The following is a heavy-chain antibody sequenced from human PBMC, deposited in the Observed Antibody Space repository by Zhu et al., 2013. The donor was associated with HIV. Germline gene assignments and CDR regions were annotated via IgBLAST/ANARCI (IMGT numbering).Heavy chain of an antibody. CDR1: GGSFSSYA. D-gene: IGHD1-7*01. V-gene: IGHV1-69*04. CDR3: ARERGLEIRGDFDY. J-gene: IGHJ4*02. CDR2: IIPIFGIA. Sequence: QVQLVQSGAEVKKPGSSVKVSCRASGGSFSSYAISWVRQAPGQGLEWMGWIIPIFGIANYAQRFQGRVTITADKSTSTVHMELSSLRSDDTALYYCARERGLEIRGDFDYWGQGTLVTVSS.